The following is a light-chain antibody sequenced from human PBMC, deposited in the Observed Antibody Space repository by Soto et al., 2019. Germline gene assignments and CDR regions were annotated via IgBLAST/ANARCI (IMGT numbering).Light chain of an antibody. CDR3: HHYGDTPRT. Sequence: EIVLTQSPGTLPLSPGERATLSCRASQSVSSYLAWYQQKPGQAPRLLMYGASSRATGIPDRFSGSGSGTDFTLTISRLEPEDFAVYYCHHYGDTPRTFGQGTKVDI. CDR2: GAS. V-gene: IGKV3-20*01. J-gene: IGKJ1*01. CDR1: QSVSSY.